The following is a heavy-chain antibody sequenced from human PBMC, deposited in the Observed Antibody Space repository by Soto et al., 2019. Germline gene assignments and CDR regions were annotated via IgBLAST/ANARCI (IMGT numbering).Heavy chain of an antibody. CDR3: ARDLSPYSDYYDESTSETWFDP. D-gene: IGHD3-16*01. CDR2: ISKSGSII. CDR1: GFTFSDYY. J-gene: IGHJ5*02. Sequence: LRLSFAASGFTFSDYYMSWLRQPPGKGLEWVSYISKSGSIIHFADSVKGRFAISRDNAKNTLYLQMSSLRAEDTALYYCARDLSPYSDYYDESTSETWFDPWGQGTLVTVSS. V-gene: IGHV3-11*01.